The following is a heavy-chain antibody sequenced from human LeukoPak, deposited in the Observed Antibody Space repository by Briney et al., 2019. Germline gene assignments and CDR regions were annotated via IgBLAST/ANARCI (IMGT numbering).Heavy chain of an antibody. Sequence: PGGSLTLPCPASGFTVSSNYMSWVRQAPGEGREWVAVLYSDGSALYTDYVKGRFTISRDNAENTLFLHMNSLRAEDTAMYYCSRDVVGYSYGSYWGQGTLVTVSS. CDR1: GFTVSSNY. CDR3: SRDVVGYSYGSY. J-gene: IGHJ4*02. D-gene: IGHD5-18*01. CDR2: LYSDGSA. V-gene: IGHV3-53*01.